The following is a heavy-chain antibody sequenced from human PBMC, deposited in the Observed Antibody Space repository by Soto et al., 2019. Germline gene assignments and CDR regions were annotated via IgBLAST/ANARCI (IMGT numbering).Heavy chain of an antibody. D-gene: IGHD4-17*01. V-gene: IGHV3-48*02. J-gene: IGHJ6*02. CDR2: ISSSSSTI. Sequence: GGSLRVSXAASGFTFSSYSMNWVRQAPGKALEWVSYISSSSSTIYYADSVKGRFTISRDNAKNSLYLQMNSLRDEDTAVYYCARDGTVTTYYYYYYGMDVWGQGTTVTVSS. CDR1: GFTFSSYS. CDR3: ARDGTVTTYYYYYYGMDV.